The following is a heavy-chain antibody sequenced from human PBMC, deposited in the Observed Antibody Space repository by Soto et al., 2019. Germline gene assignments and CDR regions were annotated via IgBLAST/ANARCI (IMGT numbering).Heavy chain of an antibody. J-gene: IGHJ4*02. D-gene: IGHD6-19*01. CDR2: IYYTGST. CDR3: ARSVAVPGAHIDY. CDR1: AASFSKYY. V-gene: IGHV4-59*01. Sequence: SETLSLTCTVSAASFSKYYWSWIRQPPGKGLEWSGYIYYTGSTNYSPSLRSRVSISVDTSKNEFSLRLSSVTAADTAVYFCARSVAVPGAHIDYWGQGSQVTVSS.